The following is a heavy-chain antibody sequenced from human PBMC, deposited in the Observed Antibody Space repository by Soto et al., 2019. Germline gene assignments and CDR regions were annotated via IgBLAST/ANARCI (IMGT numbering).Heavy chain of an antibody. CDR1: GFTFSGSA. Sequence: EVQLVESGGGLVQPGGSLKLSCAASGFTFSGSAVHWVRQASGKGLEWVGRIGNTVDNFATAYGASVRGRFTIARDDSKNTAYLHINSLKTEDTAVYYCARGAWLEPNYGVDVWGQGTTVTVSS. D-gene: IGHD3-3*01. V-gene: IGHV3-73*02. CDR2: IGNTVDNFAT. J-gene: IGHJ6*02. CDR3: ARGAWLEPNYGVDV.